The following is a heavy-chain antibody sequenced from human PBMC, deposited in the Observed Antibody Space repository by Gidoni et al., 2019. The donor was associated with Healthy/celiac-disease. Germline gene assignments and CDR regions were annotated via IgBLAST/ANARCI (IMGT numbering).Heavy chain of an antibody. V-gene: IGHV3-23*01. D-gene: IGHD2-15*01. J-gene: IGHJ2*01. CDR1: GFTFSSYA. Sequence: EVQLLESGGGLVQPGGSLRLSCAASGFTFSSYAMSWVRQAPGKGLEWVSAISGSGGSTYYADSVKGRFTISRDNSKNTLYLQMNSLRAEDTAVYYCAKYRGYCSGGSCDRWYFDLWGRGTLVTVSS. CDR2: ISGSGGST. CDR3: AKYRGYCSGGSCDRWYFDL.